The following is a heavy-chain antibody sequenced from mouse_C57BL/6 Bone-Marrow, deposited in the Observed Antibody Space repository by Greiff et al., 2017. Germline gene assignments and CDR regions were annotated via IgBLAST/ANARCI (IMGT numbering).Heavy chain of an antibody. J-gene: IGHJ4*01. V-gene: IGHV2-3*01. CDR2: IWGDGST. CDR3: AKPCITTPVDC. D-gene: IGHD1-1*01. Sequence: VKVVESGPGLVAPSQSLSITCTVSGFSLTSYGVSWVRQPPGKGLEWLGVIWGDGSTNYHSALISRLSISTDNSKSQVFLKLNSLQTDDTATYYCAKPCITTPVDCWGQGTSVTGSS. CDR1: GFSLTSYG.